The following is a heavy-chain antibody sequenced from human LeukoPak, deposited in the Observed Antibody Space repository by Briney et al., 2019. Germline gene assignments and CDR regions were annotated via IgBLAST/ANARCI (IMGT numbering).Heavy chain of an antibody. D-gene: IGHD6-6*01. J-gene: IGHJ4*02. CDR1: GFTFDNYA. V-gene: IGHV3-9*03. CDR3: AKDTRQYSTSGEFDY. Sequence: GGSLRLPCAASGFTFDNYAMHWVRQAPGKGLEWVSGISWNSGSIGYADSVKGRFTISRDNAKNSLYLQMNSLRAEDMALYYCAKDTRQYSTSGEFDYWGQGTLVTVSS. CDR2: ISWNSGSI.